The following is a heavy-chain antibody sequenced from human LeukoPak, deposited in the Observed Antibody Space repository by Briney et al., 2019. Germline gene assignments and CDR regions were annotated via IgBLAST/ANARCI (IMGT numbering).Heavy chain of an antibody. D-gene: IGHD2-15*01. Sequence: GGSLRLSCVVSGFTFTNYVVHWVRQAPGKGLEWVTLVSSDGGIKYYADSVKGRFSVSRDISKNTLYLQMGSLRVDDTAVYYCARDSETTPIHVLGYWGQGTLVTVSS. CDR3: ARDSETTPIHVLGY. J-gene: IGHJ4*02. CDR2: VSSDGGIK. V-gene: IGHV3-30-3*01. CDR1: GFTFTNYV.